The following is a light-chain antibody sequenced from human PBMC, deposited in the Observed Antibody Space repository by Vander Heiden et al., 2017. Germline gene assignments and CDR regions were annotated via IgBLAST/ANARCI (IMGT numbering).Light chain of an antibody. J-gene: IGKJ1*01. CDR1: QGISSY. CDR3: QQYYSYPLA. CDR2: AAS. V-gene: IGKV1-8*01. Sequence: AIRMTQPPSSFSASTGDRVTITCRASQGISSYLAWYQQKPGKAPKLLIYAASTLQSGVPSRFSGSGSGTDFTLTISCLQSEDFATYYCQQYYSYPLAFGQGTKVEIK.